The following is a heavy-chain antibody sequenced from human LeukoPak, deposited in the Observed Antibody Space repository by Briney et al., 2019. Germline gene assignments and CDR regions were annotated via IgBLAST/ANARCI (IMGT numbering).Heavy chain of an antibody. J-gene: IGHJ5*02. CDR3: ARTYGDWEGWFDP. Sequence: GGSLRLSCAASGLTFSSYSMNWVRQAPGKGLEWVSSISSSSSYIYYADSVKGRFTISRDNAKNSLYLQMNSLRAEDTAVYYCARTYGDWEGWFDPWGQGTLVTVSS. V-gene: IGHV3-21*01. D-gene: IGHD4-17*01. CDR1: GLTFSSYS. CDR2: ISSSSSYI.